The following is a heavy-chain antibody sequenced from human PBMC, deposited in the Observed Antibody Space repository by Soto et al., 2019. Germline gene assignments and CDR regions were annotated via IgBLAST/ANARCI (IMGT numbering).Heavy chain of an antibody. CDR1: GGSFSGYY. CDR2: INHSGST. D-gene: IGHD6-13*01. Sequence: SETLSLTCAVYGGSFSGYYWSWIRQPPGKGLEWIGEINHSGSTNYNPPLKSRVTISVDTSKNQFSLKLSSVTAADTAVYYCASQSSSWYGANWFDPWGQGTLVTVS. J-gene: IGHJ5*02. CDR3: ASQSSSWYGANWFDP. V-gene: IGHV4-34*01.